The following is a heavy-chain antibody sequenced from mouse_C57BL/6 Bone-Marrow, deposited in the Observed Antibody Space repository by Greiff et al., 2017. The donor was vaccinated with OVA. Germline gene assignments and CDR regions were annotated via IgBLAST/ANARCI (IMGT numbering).Heavy chain of an antibody. V-gene: IGHV14-1*01. CDR1: GFNIKDYY. D-gene: IGHD1-1*01. J-gene: IGHJ1*03. CDR3: TLITTVVAPYWYFDV. CDR2: IDPEDGDT. Sequence: EVQLQQSGAELVRPGASVKLSCTASGFNIKDYYMHWVKQRPEQGLEWIGRIDPEDGDTEYAPKFQGKATMTADTSSNTAYLQLSSLTSEDTAVYYCTLITTVVAPYWYFDVWGTGTTVTVSS.